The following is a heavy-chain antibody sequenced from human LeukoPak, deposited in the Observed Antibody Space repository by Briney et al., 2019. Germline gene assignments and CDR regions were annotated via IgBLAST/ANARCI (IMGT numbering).Heavy chain of an antibody. D-gene: IGHD6-13*01. CDR2: INPHSGDP. CDR3: ARVTRTGAGTNDY. V-gene: IGHV1-2*02. CDR1: GYSFSDYY. J-gene: IGHJ4*02. Sequence: ASVKVSCKASGYSFSDYYMNWVRQAPGQGLEWMGWINPHSGDPKYTQKFQGRVTMTRDTSISTAYMELRSLRSDDTAVYYCARVTRTGAGTNDYWGQGTLVTVSS.